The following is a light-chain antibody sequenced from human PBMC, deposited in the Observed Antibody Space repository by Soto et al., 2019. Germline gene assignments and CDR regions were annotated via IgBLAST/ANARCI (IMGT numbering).Light chain of an antibody. V-gene: IGKV3-20*01. CDR2: GAS. CDR3: QQYGSSPWT. CDR1: QSVSSSY. Sequence: EIVLTQSPGTLSLSPGERATLSCRASQSVSSSYLAWYQQKPGRAPRLLIYGASSRATGIPDRFSGSGSGSDFTLTISRLEPEDFAVYYCQQYGSSPWTFGQGTKVVIK. J-gene: IGKJ1*01.